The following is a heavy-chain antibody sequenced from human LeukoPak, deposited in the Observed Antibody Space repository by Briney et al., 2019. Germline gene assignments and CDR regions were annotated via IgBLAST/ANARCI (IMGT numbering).Heavy chain of an antibody. CDR3: ARAVIEYSSSSCFDY. D-gene: IGHD6-6*01. CDR1: GYTFTSYG. V-gene: IGHV1-18*01. CDR2: ISAYNGNT. J-gene: IGHJ4*02. Sequence: ASVKVSCKASGYTFTSYGISWVRQAPGQGLEWMGWISAYNGNTNYAQKLQGRVTMTTDTPTSTAYMELRSLRSDDTAVYYCARAVIEYSSSSCFDYWGQGTLVTVSS.